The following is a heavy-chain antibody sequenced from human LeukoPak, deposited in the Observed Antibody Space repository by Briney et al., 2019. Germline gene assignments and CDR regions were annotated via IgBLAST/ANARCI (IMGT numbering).Heavy chain of an antibody. CDR3: ARRGSGDAFDF. J-gene: IGHJ3*01. Sequence: GEPLKISCEGSGFSFTTSWIGWVRQLPGKGLRWMGLIYPGKSDTKYSPSFQGQVTISADTSISTAYLQWSSLKASDSAMFYCARRGSGDAFDFWGQGTMVPVSS. CDR2: IYPGKSDT. D-gene: IGHD1-26*01. V-gene: IGHV5-51*01. CDR1: GFSFTTSW.